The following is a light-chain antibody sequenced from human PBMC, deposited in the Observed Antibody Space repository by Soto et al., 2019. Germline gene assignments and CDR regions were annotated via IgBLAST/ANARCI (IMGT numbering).Light chain of an antibody. CDR3: QQYGSSGT. J-gene: IGKJ1*01. CDR1: QSVSSN. V-gene: IGKV3-20*01. Sequence: GLTQSPGTLSLSPGERATLSCRASQSVSSNLAWYQQKPGQAPRLLIYGASNRATGIPDRFSGSGSGTDFTLTISRLAPEDFAVYYCQQYGSSGTFGQGTKVDIK. CDR2: GAS.